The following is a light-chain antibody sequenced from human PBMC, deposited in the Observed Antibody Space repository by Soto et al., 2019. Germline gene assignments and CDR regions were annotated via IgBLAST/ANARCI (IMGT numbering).Light chain of an antibody. J-gene: IGLJ1*01. V-gene: IGLV2-8*01. CDR2: EVT. Sequence: QSALTQPPSASGSPGQSVTISCTGTSSDIGGYNFVSWYQQYPGKAPKLMIFEVTKRPSGVPDRFSGSKSGNTASLTVSGLQAEDEADYHCSSYAGKNIWYVLGTGTKLTLL. CDR3: SSYAGKNIWYV. CDR1: SSDIGGYNF.